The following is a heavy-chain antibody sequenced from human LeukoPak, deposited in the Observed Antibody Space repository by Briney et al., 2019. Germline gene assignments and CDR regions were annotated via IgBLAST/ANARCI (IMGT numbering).Heavy chain of an antibody. J-gene: IGHJ5*02. D-gene: IGHD1-14*01. V-gene: IGHV4-59*08. Sequence: SETLSLTCAVYGGSFSGYYWSWIRQPPGKGLEWIGYIYYTGSTTYSPSLKSRVTISVDTSKNQFSLKLSSVTAADTAVYYCARHVPRGTTWFDPWGQGTLVTVSS. CDR1: GGSFSGYY. CDR3: ARHVPRGTTWFDP. CDR2: IYYTGST.